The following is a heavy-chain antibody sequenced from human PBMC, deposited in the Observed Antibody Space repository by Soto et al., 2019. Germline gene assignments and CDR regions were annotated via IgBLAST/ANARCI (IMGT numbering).Heavy chain of an antibody. D-gene: IGHD6-19*01. V-gene: IGHV1-46*01. Sequence: RASVKVSFKASGYSFSRYYMYWVRPAPGKGLEWMAIINPSEGSASYAQQVQGRVTVTRDTSTTTVYMEVSSLRAEDTAVYFCARGQGESSGPTALDIWGQGTMVTVSS. J-gene: IGHJ3*02. CDR1: GYSFSRYY. CDR2: INPSEGSA. CDR3: ARGQGESSGPTALDI.